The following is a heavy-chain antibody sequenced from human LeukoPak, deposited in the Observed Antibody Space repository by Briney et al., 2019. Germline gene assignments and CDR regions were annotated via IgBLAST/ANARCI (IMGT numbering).Heavy chain of an antibody. V-gene: IGHV1-46*01. CDR1: GYTFTSSY. J-gene: IGHJ4*02. Sequence: ASVKVSCKASGYTFTSSYIHWVRQAPGEGLEWMGIINPSGGTTIYAQKFQGRVTMTRDTSTSTVYMELSSLRSEDTAVYYCARVRWGGLYYFDYWGQGTLVTVSS. CDR3: ARVRWGGLYYFDY. CDR2: INPSGGTT. D-gene: IGHD3-16*01.